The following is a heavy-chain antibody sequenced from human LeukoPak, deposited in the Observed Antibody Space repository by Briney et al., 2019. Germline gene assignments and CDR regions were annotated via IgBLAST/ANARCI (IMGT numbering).Heavy chain of an antibody. D-gene: IGHD3-22*01. CDR1: GYTFTSYY. Sequence: GASVKVSCKASGYTFTSYYMHWVRQAPGQGLEWMGIINPSGGSTSYAQKFQGRVTMTTDTSTSTAYMELRSLRSDDTAVYYCARDYYKPIDHYDSSGYRGNAFDIWGQGTMVTVSS. J-gene: IGHJ3*02. CDR3: ARDYYKPIDHYDSSGYRGNAFDI. V-gene: IGHV1-46*01. CDR2: INPSGGST.